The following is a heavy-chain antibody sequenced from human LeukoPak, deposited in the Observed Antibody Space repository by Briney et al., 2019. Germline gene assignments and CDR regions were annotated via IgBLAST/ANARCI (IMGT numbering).Heavy chain of an antibody. J-gene: IGHJ4*02. Sequence: GGSLRLSCAASGFTVSSNYMSWVRQAPGKGLEWVSVIYSGGSTYYADSVKGRFTISRDNSKNTLYLQMNSLRAEDTAVYYCARGPTSPNYYGSGSYVSPDFDYWGQGTLVTVSS. CDR1: GFTVSSNY. V-gene: IGHV3-53*01. CDR2: IYSGGST. D-gene: IGHD3-10*01. CDR3: ARGPTSPNYYGSGSYVSPDFDY.